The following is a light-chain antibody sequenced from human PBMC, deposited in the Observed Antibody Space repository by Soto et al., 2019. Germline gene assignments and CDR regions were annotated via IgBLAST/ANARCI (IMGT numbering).Light chain of an antibody. Sequence: EIVLTQSPDTLSLSPGERATLSCRASQSVNSNYFAWYQQKPGQAPRLLIYGASSRATGIPDRFSGSGSGTDFTLTISRLEPEDFAVYYCQQYGSSPYTFGQGTKLEIK. J-gene: IGKJ2*01. CDR3: QQYGSSPYT. CDR2: GAS. V-gene: IGKV3-20*01. CDR1: QSVNSNY.